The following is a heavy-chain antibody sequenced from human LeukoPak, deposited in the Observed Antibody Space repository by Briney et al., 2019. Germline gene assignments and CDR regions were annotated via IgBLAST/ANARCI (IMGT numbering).Heavy chain of an antibody. CDR1: GFTVSSNY. D-gene: IGHD1-26*01. CDR2: IKSKTDGGTT. V-gene: IGHV3-15*01. CDR3: STDLSIVGATPIDY. Sequence: GGSLRLSCAASGFTVSSNYMSWVRQAPGKGLEWVGRIKSKTDGGTTDYAAPVKGRFTISRDDSKNTLYLQMNSLKTGDTAVYYCSTDLSIVGATPIDYWGQGTLVTVSS. J-gene: IGHJ4*02.